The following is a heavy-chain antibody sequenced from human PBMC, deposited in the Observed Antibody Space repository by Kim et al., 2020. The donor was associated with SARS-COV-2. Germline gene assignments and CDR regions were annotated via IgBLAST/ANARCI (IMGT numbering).Heavy chain of an antibody. CDR1: GFTFSGSA. CDR2: IRSKANSYAT. CDR3: TRAIDRYYYDSSGYYGIDY. J-gene: IGHJ4*02. D-gene: IGHD3-22*01. V-gene: IGHV3-73*01. Sequence: GGSLRLSCAASGFTFSGSAMHWVRQASGKGLEWVGRIRSKANSYATAYAASVKGRFTISRDDSKNTAYLQMNSLKTEDTAVYYCTRAIDRYYYDSSGYYGIDYWGQGTLVTVSS.